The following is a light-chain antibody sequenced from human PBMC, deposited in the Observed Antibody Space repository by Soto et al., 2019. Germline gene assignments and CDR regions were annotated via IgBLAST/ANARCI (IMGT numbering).Light chain of an antibody. V-gene: IGKV1-5*01. CDR2: AAS. Sequence: DIQMTQSPSTLSASIGDRVTITCRASHSISSWLAWYQQKPGKVPNLLIYAASTLESGVPSRFSGSGSGTEFTLTISSLQPDDFATYYCQQYNSYWTFGQGTKVDI. CDR1: HSISSW. CDR3: QQYNSYWT. J-gene: IGKJ1*01.